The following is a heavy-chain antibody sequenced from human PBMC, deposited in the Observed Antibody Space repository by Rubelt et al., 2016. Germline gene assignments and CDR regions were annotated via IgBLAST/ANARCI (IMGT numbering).Heavy chain of an antibody. CDR2: IVPILGRA. Sequence: QVQLVQSGAEVKKPGSSVKVSCKASGDIFSSYGITWVRQAPGQGLEWMGGIVPILGRANYAQKVQGRFTITADKSTSTAYMVLSSLRSEDTAVYYCARTGISGLVNYFDYWGQGSLVTVSS. D-gene: IGHD3-22*01. CDR3: ARTGISGLVNYFDY. J-gene: IGHJ4*02. V-gene: IGHV1-69*10. CDR1: GDIFSSYG.